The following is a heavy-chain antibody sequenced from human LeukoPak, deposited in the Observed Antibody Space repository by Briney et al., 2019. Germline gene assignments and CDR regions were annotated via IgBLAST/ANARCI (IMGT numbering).Heavy chain of an antibody. Sequence: PGGSLRLSCAVSGITLSNYGMRWVRQAPGKGLEWVAGVSDSGGRTNYADSVKGRFTISRDNSKNTLYLQMNSLRAEDTAVYFCAKRGVVIRVILVGFHKEAYYFDSWGQGVVVTVSS. CDR3: AKRGVVIRVILVGFHKEAYYFDS. J-gene: IGHJ4*02. CDR2: VSDSGGRT. D-gene: IGHD3-10*01. CDR1: GITLSNYG. V-gene: IGHV3-23*01.